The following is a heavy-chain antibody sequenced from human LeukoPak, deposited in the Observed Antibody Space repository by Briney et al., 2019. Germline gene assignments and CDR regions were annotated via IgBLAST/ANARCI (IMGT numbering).Heavy chain of an antibody. CDR3: AREDTAMVMIDY. D-gene: IGHD5-18*01. CDR1: GYTFTSYD. Sequence: VASVKVSCKASGYTFTSYDINWVRQATGQGLEWMGWMNPNSGNTGYAQKFQGRVTITADESTSTAYMELSSLRSEDTAVYYCAREDTAMVMIDYWGQGTLVTVSS. J-gene: IGHJ4*02. CDR2: MNPNSGNT. V-gene: IGHV1-8*01.